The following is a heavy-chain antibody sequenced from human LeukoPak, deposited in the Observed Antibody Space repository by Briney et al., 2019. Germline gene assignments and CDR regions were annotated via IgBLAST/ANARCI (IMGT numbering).Heavy chain of an antibody. CDR2: ISYDGSNK. D-gene: IGHD6-19*01. CDR1: GFTFSSYA. J-gene: IGHJ4*02. Sequence: GRSLRHSCAASGFTFSSYAMHWVRQAPGKGLEWVAVISYDGSNKYYADSVKGRFTISRGNSKNTLYLQMNSLRAEDTAVYYCARGSLVAVLNWGQGTLVTVSS. V-gene: IGHV3-30-3*01. CDR3: ARGSLVAVLN.